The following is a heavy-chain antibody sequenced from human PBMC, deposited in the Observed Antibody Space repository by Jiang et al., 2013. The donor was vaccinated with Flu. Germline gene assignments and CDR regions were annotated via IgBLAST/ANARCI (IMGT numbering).Heavy chain of an antibody. Sequence: KPTQTLTLTCTFSGFSLSTSGMRVSWIRQPPGKALEWLARIDWDDDKFYSTSLKTRLTISKDTSKNQVVLTMTNMDPVDTATYYCATDYYDSSGYYYGADFQHWGQGTLVTVSS. D-gene: IGHD3-22*01. CDR3: ATDYYDSSGYYYGADFQH. J-gene: IGHJ1*01. CDR1: GFSLSTSGMR. V-gene: IGHV2-70*04. CDR2: IDWDDDK.